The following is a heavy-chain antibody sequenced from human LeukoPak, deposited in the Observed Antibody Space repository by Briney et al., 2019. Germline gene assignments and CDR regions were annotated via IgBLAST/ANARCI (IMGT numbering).Heavy chain of an antibody. CDR2: IYHSGST. J-gene: IGHJ4*02. CDR3: ARVPRIAARPPYFDY. CDR1: GGSISSSNW. Sequence: PSGTLSLTCAVSGGSISSSNWWSWVRQPPGKGLEWIGEIYHSGSTNYNPSLKSRVTISVDKSKNQFSLKLSSVTAADTAVYYCARVPRIAARPPYFDYWGQGTLVTVSS. D-gene: IGHD6-6*01. V-gene: IGHV4-4*02.